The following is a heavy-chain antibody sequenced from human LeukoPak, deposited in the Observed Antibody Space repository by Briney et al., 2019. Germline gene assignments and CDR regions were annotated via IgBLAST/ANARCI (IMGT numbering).Heavy chain of an antibody. J-gene: IGHJ4*02. V-gene: IGHV6-1*01. Sequence: SQTLSLTCAISGDSVSSNSVWNWIRQSPSRGLEWLGRTYYRSKWYNDYTVSMKSRIIIKPDTSKHQISLQLNSVTPEDTAVYYCARAPGSMELTTIYDYWGQGTLVTVSS. CDR3: ARAPGSMELTTIYDY. CDR1: GDSVSSNSV. D-gene: IGHD3-3*01. CDR2: TYYRSKWYN.